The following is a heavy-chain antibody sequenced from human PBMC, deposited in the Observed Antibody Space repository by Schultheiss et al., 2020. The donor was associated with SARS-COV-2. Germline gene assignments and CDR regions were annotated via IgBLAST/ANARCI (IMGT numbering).Heavy chain of an antibody. CDR2: ISYDGSNK. D-gene: IGHD3-22*01. CDR1: GFTFSSYA. V-gene: IGHV3-30*01. Sequence: GGSLRLSCAASGFTFSSYAMHWVRQAPGKGLEWVAVISYDGSNKYYADSVKGRFTISRDNSKNKLYLQMNSLRAEDTAVYYCAREGYYYDSSGYARFDYWGQGTLVTVSS. CDR3: AREGYYYDSSGYARFDY. J-gene: IGHJ4*02.